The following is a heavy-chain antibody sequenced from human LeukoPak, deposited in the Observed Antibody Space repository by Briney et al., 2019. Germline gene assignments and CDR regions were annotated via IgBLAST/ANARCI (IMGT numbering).Heavy chain of an antibody. CDR3: ARDPGFEDY. J-gene: IGHJ4*02. CDR1: GFTFSKYD. Sequence: PGGSLRLSCAASGFTFSKYDMSWVRQGPGKGPEWVSGINNSGGRTYYADSVKGRFTISRDNSKNTLYLQMNSLRAEDTAVYYCARDPGFEDYWGQGTLVTVSS. D-gene: IGHD3-10*01. CDR2: INNSGGRT. V-gene: IGHV3-23*01.